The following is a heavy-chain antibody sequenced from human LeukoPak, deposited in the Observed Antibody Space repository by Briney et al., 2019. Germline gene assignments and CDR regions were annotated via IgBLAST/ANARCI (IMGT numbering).Heavy chain of an antibody. CDR2: MNPNSGNT. CDR3: ARGQFYCSSTSCYGANWFDP. V-gene: IGHV1-8*03. Sequence: GASVKVSCKASGYTFTSYDINWVRQATGQGLEWMGWMNPNSGNTGCAQKFQGRVTITRNTSISTAYMELSSLRSEDTAVYYCARGQFYCSSTSCYGANWFDPWGQGTLVTVSS. D-gene: IGHD2-2*01. J-gene: IGHJ5*02. CDR1: GYTFTSYD.